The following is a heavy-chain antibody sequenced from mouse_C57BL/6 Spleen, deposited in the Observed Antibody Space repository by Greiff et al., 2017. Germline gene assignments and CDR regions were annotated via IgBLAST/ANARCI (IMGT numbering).Heavy chain of an antibody. V-gene: IGHV3-6*01. Sequence: EVQLQQSGPGLVKPSQSLSLTCSVTGYSITSGYYWNWIRQFPGNKLEWMGYISYDGSNNYNPSLKNRISITRDTSKNQFFLKLNSVTTEDTATYYCARGWLLRYAMDYWGQGTSVTVSS. CDR1: GYSITSGYY. D-gene: IGHD2-3*01. J-gene: IGHJ4*01. CDR2: ISYDGSN. CDR3: ARGWLLRYAMDY.